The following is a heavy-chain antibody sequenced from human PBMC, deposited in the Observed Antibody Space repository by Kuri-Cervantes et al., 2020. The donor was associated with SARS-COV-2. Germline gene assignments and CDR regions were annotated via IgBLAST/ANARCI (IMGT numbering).Heavy chain of an antibody. CDR3: ARHSYDFWSGSEPFDY. D-gene: IGHD3-3*01. V-gene: IGHV4-38-2*01. J-gene: IGHJ4*02. CDR2: IYHSGST. CDR1: RYSISSGYY. Sequence: SETLSLTCAVSRYSISSGYYWGWIRQPPGKGLEWIGSIYHSGSTYYNPSLKSRVTISVDTSKNQLSLKLSSVTAADTAVYYCARHSYDFWSGSEPFDYWGQGTLVTVSS.